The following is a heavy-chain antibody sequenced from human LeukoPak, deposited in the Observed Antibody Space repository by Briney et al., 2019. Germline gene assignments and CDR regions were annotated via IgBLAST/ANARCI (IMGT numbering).Heavy chain of an antibody. CDR2: IYYSGST. J-gene: IGHJ4*02. CDR3: ATSWWGFDY. Sequence: SETLSLSCTVSGGSISSYYWSWIRQPPGKGLEWIGYIYYSGSTNYNPSLKSRVTISVDTSKNQFSLKLSSVTAADTAVYYCATSWWGFDYWGQGTLVTVSS. CDR1: GGSISSYY. V-gene: IGHV4-59*01. D-gene: IGHD2-15*01.